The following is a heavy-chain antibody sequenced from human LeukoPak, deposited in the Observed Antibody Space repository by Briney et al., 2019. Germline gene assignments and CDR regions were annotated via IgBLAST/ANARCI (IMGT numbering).Heavy chain of an antibody. V-gene: IGHV3-23*01. CDR1: GFTFSSYA. CDR3: ATLISSMVRGVPYYFDY. J-gene: IGHJ4*02. D-gene: IGHD3-10*01. Sequence: GGSLRLSCAASGFTFSSYAMSWVRQAPGKGLEWVSAISGSGGSTYYADSVKGRFTISRDNSKNTLYLQMNSLRAEDTAVYYCATLISSMVRGVPYYFDYWGQGTLVTVSS. CDR2: ISGSGGST.